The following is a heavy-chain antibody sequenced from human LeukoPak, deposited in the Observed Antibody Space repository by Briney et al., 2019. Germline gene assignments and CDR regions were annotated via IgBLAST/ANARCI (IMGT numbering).Heavy chain of an antibody. D-gene: IGHD6-19*01. CDR1: GGSISSSSYY. Sequence: SETLSLTCTVSGGSISSSSYYWGWIRQPPGKGLEWIGTIYYSGSTYYNPSLKSRVTISVDTSKNQFSLKLSSVTAADTAVYYCARHEWLVQYHTYWGQGTLVTVSS. V-gene: IGHV4-39*01. CDR3: ARHEWLVQYHTY. J-gene: IGHJ4*02. CDR2: IYYSGST.